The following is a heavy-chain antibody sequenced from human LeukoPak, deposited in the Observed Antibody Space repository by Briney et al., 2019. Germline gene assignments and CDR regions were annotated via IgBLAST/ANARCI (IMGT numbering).Heavy chain of an antibody. J-gene: IGHJ4*02. V-gene: IGHV3-74*01. CDR1: GFTFRTSW. CDR3: ARGGPIDY. Sequence: GGSLRLSCAASGFTFRTSWMHWVRQAPGKGLVWVSRINSDGSTTSYVDSVKGRFTISRDNAKSTLYLQMNSLRAEDTAVYYCARGGPIDYWGQGTLVTVSS. CDR2: INSDGSTT.